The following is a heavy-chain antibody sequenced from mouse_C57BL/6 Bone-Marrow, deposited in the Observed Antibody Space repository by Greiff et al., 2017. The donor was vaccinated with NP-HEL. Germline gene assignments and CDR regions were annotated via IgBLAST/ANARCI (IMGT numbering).Heavy chain of an antibody. CDR2: IDPSDSYT. CDR3: GQDYFDY. V-gene: IGHV1-50*01. J-gene: IGHJ2*01. CDR1: GYTFTSYW. D-gene: IGHD3-2*01. Sequence: VQLQQPGAELVKPGASVKLSCKASGYTFTSYWMQWVKQRPGQGLEWIREIDPSDSYTNYNQKFKGKATLTVDTSSSTAYMQLSSLTSEDSAVYYCGQDYFDYWGQGTTLTLSS.